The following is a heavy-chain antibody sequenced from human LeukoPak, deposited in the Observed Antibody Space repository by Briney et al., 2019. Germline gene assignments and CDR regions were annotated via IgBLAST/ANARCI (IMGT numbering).Heavy chain of an antibody. CDR2: INHSGST. Sequence: SETLSLTCTVSGGSISSYYWSWIRQPPGKGLEWIGEINHSGSTNYNPSLKSRVTISVDTSKNQFSLKLSSVTAADTAVYYCARVLDGTDHDYWGQGTLVTVSS. CDR1: GGSISSYY. V-gene: IGHV4-34*01. D-gene: IGHD1-1*01. CDR3: ARVLDGTDHDY. J-gene: IGHJ4*02.